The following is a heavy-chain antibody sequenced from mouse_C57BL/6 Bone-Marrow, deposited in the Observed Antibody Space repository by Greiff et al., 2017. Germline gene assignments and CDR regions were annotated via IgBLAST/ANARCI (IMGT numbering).Heavy chain of an antibody. CDR2: IYPRSGNT. J-gene: IGHJ3*01. V-gene: IGHV1-81*01. CDR1: GYTFTSYG. Sequence: QVTLKVSGAELARPGASVKLSCKASGYTFTSYGISWVKQRTGQGLEWIGEIYPRSGNTYYNEKFKGKATLTADKSSSTAYMELRSLTSEDSAVYFCARHAWFAYWGQGTLVTVSA. CDR3: ARHAWFAY.